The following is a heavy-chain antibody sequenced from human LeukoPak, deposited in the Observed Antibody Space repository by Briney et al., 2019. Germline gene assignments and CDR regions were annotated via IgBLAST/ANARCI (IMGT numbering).Heavy chain of an antibody. J-gene: IGHJ4*02. D-gene: IGHD3-10*01. Sequence: GGSLRLSCAASGFTVSSNYMSWVRQAPGKGLEWFSVIYSSGSTYYADSVKGRFTISRDISTNTLYLQMNSLRAEDTAVYYCARRESGTSGRYYFDYWGQGALVTVSS. CDR1: GFTVSSNY. CDR2: IYSSGST. V-gene: IGHV3-66*01. CDR3: ARRESGTSGRYYFDY.